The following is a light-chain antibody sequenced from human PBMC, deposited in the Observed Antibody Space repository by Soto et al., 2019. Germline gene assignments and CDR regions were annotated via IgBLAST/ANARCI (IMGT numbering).Light chain of an antibody. J-gene: IGKJ2*01. CDR1: HGVSSY. V-gene: IGKV1-9*01. CDR2: GAS. CDR3: QQVNNYPYT. Sequence: DIQMTQSPSTLSGSVGDRVTITCRASHGVSSYLAWYQQKPGKAPKLLIYGASTLQGGVPSRFSGSGSGTDFTLSISSLQPEDFATYYCQQVNNYPYTFGQGTKVDIK.